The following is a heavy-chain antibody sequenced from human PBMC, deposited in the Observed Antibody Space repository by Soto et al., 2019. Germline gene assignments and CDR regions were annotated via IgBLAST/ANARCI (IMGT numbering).Heavy chain of an antibody. Sequence: GGSLRLSCAASGFTFSSYGMHWVRQAPGKGLEWVAVISYDGSNKYYADSVKGRFTISRDNSKNTLYLQMNSLRAEDTAVYYCAKDLAEYSSSFGWFDPWGQGTLVTVSS. CDR3: AKDLAEYSSSFGWFDP. J-gene: IGHJ5*02. V-gene: IGHV3-30*18. CDR1: GFTFSSYG. D-gene: IGHD6-6*01. CDR2: ISYDGSNK.